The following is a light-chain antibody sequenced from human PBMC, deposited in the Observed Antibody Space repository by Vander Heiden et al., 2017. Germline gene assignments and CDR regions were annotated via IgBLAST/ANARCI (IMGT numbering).Light chain of an antibody. CDR2: KAS. J-gene: IGKJ4*01. CDR3: QQYNSLSPLT. V-gene: IGKV1-5*03. CDR1: QSISNR. Sequence: DIQMTQSPSTVSASVGDRVTITCRASQSISNRLAWYQQKPGKAPKFLVYKASSLESGVPSRFSGGGYGSEFTLTISSLQPEDFATYYCQQYNSLSPLTFGAGTKVELK.